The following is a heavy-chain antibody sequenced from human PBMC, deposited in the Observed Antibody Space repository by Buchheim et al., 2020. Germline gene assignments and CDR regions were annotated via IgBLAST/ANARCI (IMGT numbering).Heavy chain of an antibody. CDR3: ARAFQRSITIVRGVGPSLNWFDP. Sequence: QVQLVQSGAEVKKPGASVKVSCKASGYTFTSYYMHWVRQAPGQGLEWMGIINPSGGSTSYAQKFQGRVTMTRDTSTSTVYMELSSLRSEDTAVYYCARAFQRSITIVRGVGPSLNWFDPWGQGTL. J-gene: IGHJ5*02. D-gene: IGHD3-10*01. V-gene: IGHV1-46*01. CDR2: INPSGGST. CDR1: GYTFTSYY.